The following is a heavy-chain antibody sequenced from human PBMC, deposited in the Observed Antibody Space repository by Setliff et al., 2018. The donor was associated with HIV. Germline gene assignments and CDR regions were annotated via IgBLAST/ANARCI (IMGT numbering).Heavy chain of an antibody. CDR3: ARDEGWATGSWWDQSASWYLDY. CDR1: GGSISSYY. D-gene: IGHD6-13*01. V-gene: IGHV4-4*07. CDR2: ISAAGTI. J-gene: IGHJ4*01. Sequence: SETLSLTCTVSGGSISSYYWSWIRQPAGKRLEFIGRISAAGTINYNPSLRSRVTLSVDTSENQFSLTVNSVTAADTAMYFCARDEGWATGSWWDQSASWYLDYWGHGILVTVSS.